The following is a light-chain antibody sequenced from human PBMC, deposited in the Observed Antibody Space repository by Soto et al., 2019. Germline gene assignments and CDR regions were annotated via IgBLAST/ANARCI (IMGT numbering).Light chain of an antibody. J-gene: IGKJ3*01. CDR3: QQYDNLPRDPFT. CDR2: DAS. CDR1: QDISNY. Sequence: IQMTQSPSSLSASVGDRVTITCQAGQDISNYLNWYQQKPGKAPKLLIYDASNLETGVPSRFSGSGSKTDFTFTISSLQPEYIETYYCQQYDNLPRDPFTFGPGTKVDIK. V-gene: IGKV1-33*01.